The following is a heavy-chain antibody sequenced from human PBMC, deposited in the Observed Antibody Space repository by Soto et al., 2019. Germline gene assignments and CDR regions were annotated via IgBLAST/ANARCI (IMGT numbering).Heavy chain of an antibody. V-gene: IGHV1-2*02. CDR1: GYTFTDYY. Sequence: ASVKVSCKASGYTFTDYYIHWVRQAPGQGLEWMGWINPNSGGTNYAQKFQGRVTLTRDTSITTAYMDLSRLRSDDTAMYYCARDIKAGALRGGLEFDPWGQGTLVTVSS. CDR3: ARDIKAGALRGGLEFDP. CDR2: INPNSGGT. D-gene: IGHD3-16*01. J-gene: IGHJ5*02.